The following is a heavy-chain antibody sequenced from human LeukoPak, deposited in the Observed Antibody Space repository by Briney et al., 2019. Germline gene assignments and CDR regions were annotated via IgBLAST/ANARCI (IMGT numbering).Heavy chain of an antibody. CDR3: ARTGVKVGATDY. V-gene: IGHV1-18*01. D-gene: IGHD1-26*01. CDR1: GYTFTSYG. J-gene: IGHJ4*02. Sequence: VASVTVSCTASGYTFTSYGISWVRQAPGQGLEWMGWISAYNGNTNYAQKLQGRVTMTTDTSTSTAYMELRSLRSDDTAVYYCARTGVKVGATDYWGQGTLVTVSS. CDR2: ISAYNGNT.